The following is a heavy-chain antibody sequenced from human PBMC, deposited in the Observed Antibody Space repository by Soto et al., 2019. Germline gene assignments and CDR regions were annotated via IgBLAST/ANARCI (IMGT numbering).Heavy chain of an antibody. CDR3: ARDDGSYYYYYMDV. D-gene: IGHD1-26*01. CDR2: INSDGSSI. CDR1: GFTFSRYW. J-gene: IGHJ6*03. V-gene: IGHV3-74*03. Sequence: EVQLVESGGGLVQSGGSLRLSCAASGFTFSRYWMHWVRQAPGKGLVWVSRINSDGSSITYADSVKGRFTISRDNAKNTVYLQMNSLRAEDTAVYYCARDDGSYYYYYMDVWGKGTTVTVSS.